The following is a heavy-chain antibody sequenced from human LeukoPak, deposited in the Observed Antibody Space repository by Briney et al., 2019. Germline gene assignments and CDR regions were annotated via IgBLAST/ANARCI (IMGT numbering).Heavy chain of an antibody. CDR3: ARSRYNSGYYGFGY. CDR2: IKRDGSEK. Sequence: GGSLRLSCAASGFTFSSYWMSWVRQAPGKGLEWVANIKRDGSEKYYVDSVKGRFTISRDNAKNSLYLQMDSLRAEDTAVYYCARSRYNSGYYGFGYWGQGTLVTVSS. J-gene: IGHJ4*02. D-gene: IGHD3-22*01. V-gene: IGHV3-7*01. CDR1: GFTFSSYW.